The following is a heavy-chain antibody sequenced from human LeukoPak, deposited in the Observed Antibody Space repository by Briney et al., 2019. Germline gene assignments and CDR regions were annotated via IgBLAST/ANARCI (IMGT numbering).Heavy chain of an antibody. J-gene: IGHJ4*02. CDR3: AREILGSGSYPDF. V-gene: IGHV3-33*01. D-gene: IGHD3-10*01. Sequence: PGGSLTLSCAASGFTFKTYAMHWVRQAPGQGLEWVALIWNDGSHKFYSNSVRGQFTISRDNSKNTVYLQMNNLRPEDTAVYYCAREILGSGSYPDFWGQGTLVTVSS. CDR2: IWNDGSHK. CDR1: GFTFKTYA.